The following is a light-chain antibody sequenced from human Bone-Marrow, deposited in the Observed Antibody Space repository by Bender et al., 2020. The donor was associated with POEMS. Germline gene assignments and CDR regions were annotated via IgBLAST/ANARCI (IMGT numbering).Light chain of an antibody. J-gene: IGLJ3*02. Sequence: QSALTQPASVSGSPGQSITISCTGGSSDVGTYNLVSWYQQHPGKAPKFMIYEVSKRPSGISNRFSGSKSGNTASLTVSGLQAEDEADYYCSSYAGSNNLVFGGGTKLTVL. CDR3: SSYAGSNNLV. CDR1: SSDVGTYNL. CDR2: EVS. V-gene: IGLV2-23*02.